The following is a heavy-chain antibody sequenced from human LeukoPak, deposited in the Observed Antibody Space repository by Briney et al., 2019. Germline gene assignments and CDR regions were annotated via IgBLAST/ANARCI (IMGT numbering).Heavy chain of an antibody. J-gene: IGHJ4*02. Sequence: GGSLRLSCVASQFTFSSYAMSWVRQAPGKGLEWVSTISDRGDNTHHADSVKGRFTISRDNSKNTLYLQMNSLRADGTAIYYCVKEVANHGFWTGHDYWGQGVLVTVSS. CDR2: ISDRGDNT. CDR3: VKEVANHGFWTGHDY. V-gene: IGHV3-23*01. D-gene: IGHD3/OR15-3a*01. CDR1: QFTFSSYA.